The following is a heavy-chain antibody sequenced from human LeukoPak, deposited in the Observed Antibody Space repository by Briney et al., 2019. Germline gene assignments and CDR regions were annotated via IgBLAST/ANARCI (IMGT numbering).Heavy chain of an antibody. Sequence: ASVKVSCKASGYTFTNYAISWVRQAPGQGLEWMGGIIPIFGTANYAQKFQGRVTITADESTSTAYMELSSLRSEDTAVYYCARPYCSAGNCYSNFDSWGQGTLVTVSS. CDR3: ARPYCSAGNCYSNFDS. CDR1: GYTFTNYA. V-gene: IGHV1-69*13. D-gene: IGHD2-15*01. J-gene: IGHJ4*02. CDR2: IIPIFGTA.